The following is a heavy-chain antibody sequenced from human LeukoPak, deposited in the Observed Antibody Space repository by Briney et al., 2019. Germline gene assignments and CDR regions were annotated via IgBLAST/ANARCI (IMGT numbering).Heavy chain of an antibody. J-gene: IGHJ4*02. V-gene: IGHV4-34*01. CDR3: ASLATYYDFWSGSTATDY. CDR2: INHSGST. D-gene: IGHD3-3*01. CDR1: GGSFSGYY. Sequence: KPSETLSLTCAVYGGSFSGYYWSWIRQPPGKGLEWIGEINHSGSTNYNPSLKSRVTISVDTSKNQFSLKLSSATAADTAVYYCASLATYYDFWSGSTATDYWGQGTLVTVSS.